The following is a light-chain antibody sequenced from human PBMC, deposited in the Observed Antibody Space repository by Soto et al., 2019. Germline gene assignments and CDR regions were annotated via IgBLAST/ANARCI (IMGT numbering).Light chain of an antibody. V-gene: IGKV3-15*01. J-gene: IGKJ4*01. CDR3: QQYYRTPLP. Sequence: IVLTQSPATLSLSPWERATLSCWASQSVSSNLAWYQQKPGQAPRLLIYGASTRATGIPVRFSGSGSGTDFTLTISSLQAEDVAVYYCQQYYRTPLPFGGGTKVDI. CDR1: QSVSSN. CDR2: GAS.